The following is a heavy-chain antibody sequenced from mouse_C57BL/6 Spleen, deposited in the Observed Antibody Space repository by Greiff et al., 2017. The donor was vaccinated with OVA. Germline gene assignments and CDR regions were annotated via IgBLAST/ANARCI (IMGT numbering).Heavy chain of an antibody. Sequence: VQLQESGPGLVQPSQSLSITCTVSGFSLTSYGVHWVRQSPGTGLEWLGVIWSGGSTDYNAAFISRLSISKDNSKSQVFFKMNSLQADDTAIYYCARKTAQVTKYAMDYWGQGTSVTVSS. CDR3: ARKTAQVTKYAMDY. CDR1: GFSLTSYG. D-gene: IGHD3-2*02. J-gene: IGHJ4*01. CDR2: IWSGGST. V-gene: IGHV2-2*01.